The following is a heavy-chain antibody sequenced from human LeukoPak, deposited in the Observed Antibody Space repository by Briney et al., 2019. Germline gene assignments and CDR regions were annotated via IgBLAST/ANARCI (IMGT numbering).Heavy chain of an antibody. CDR3: ATIKRGSIYGYFDF. CDR2: MYDSEKT. J-gene: IGHJ4*02. V-gene: IGHV4-59*11. D-gene: IGHD5-18*01. CDR1: GVSITSHY. Sequence: SETLSLTCTVSGVSITSHYWSWIRQPPGKGLEWIGYMYDSEKTKDNLSFKSRSTLSADTSKNQFSLRLSSVTAEGTAIYYCATIKRGSIYGYFDFWGQGILVTVSS.